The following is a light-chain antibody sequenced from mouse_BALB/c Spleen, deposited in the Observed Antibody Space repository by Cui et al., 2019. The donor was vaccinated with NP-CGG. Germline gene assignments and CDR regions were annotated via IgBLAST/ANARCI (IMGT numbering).Light chain of an antibody. Sequence: AVVTQESALTTSPGETVTLTCRSSTGAVTTSNYANWVQEKQDHLFTGLIGGTNNRAPGVPARFSGSLIGEKAALTITGAQTEDEAIYFCALWYSNHWVFGGGTKLTVL. CDR1: TGAVTTSNY. J-gene: IGLJ1*01. CDR3: ALWYSNHWV. V-gene: IGLV1*01. CDR2: GTN.